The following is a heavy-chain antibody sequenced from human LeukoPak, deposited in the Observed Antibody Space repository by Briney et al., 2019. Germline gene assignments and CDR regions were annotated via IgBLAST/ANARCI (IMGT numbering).Heavy chain of an antibody. J-gene: IGHJ2*01. V-gene: IGHV3-21*01. CDR3: AREVLVVAATTFWYFDL. D-gene: IGHD2-15*01. CDR1: GFTFNNYA. Sequence: GGSLRLSCVASGFTFNNYAMTWVRQAPGKGLEWVSSISSSSSYIYYADSVKGRFTISRDNAKNSLYLHMNSLRVDDTAVFYCAREVLVVAATTFWYFDLWGRGTLVTVSS. CDR2: ISSSSSYI.